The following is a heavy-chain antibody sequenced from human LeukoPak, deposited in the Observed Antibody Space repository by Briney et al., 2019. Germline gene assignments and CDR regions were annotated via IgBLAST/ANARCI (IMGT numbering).Heavy chain of an antibody. CDR1: GGSFSGYY. D-gene: IGHD1-26*01. J-gene: IGHJ4*02. CDR2: INHSGST. Sequence: SETLSLTCAVYGGSFSGYYWSWIRQPPGKGLEWIGEINHSGSTNYNPSLKSRVTISVHTSKNQFSLKLSSVTAADTAVYYCARGYPPVKWELRGGYYFDYWGQGTLVTVSS. V-gene: IGHV4-34*01. CDR3: ARGYPPVKWELRGGYYFDY.